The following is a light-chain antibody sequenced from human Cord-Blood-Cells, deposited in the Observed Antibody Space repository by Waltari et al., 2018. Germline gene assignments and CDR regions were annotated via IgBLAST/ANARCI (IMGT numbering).Light chain of an antibody. CDR3: QQRSNWPRT. J-gene: IGKJ5*01. CDR2: DAS. Sequence: EIVLTQSPATLSLSPGERVTLSCRASQSVSSYLAWYQQKPGQAPRLLIYDASNRATGIPARFSGSGSGTDFTLTISSLEPEDFAVYYCQQRSNWPRTFDQGTRLEIK. CDR1: QSVSSY. V-gene: IGKV3-11*01.